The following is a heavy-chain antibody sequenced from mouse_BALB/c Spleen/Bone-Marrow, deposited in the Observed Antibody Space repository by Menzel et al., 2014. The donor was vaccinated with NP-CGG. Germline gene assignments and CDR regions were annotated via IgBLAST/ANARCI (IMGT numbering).Heavy chain of an antibody. V-gene: IGHV14-3*02. CDR2: IDPANGNT. Sequence: EVKLEESGAELVKPGASVKLSCTASGFNIKDTYMHWVKQRPEQGLEWIGRIDPANGNTKYDPKFQGKATITADTSSNTAYLQLSSLTSEDTAVYYCARGWGAYWGQGTLVTASA. D-gene: IGHD1-1*02. J-gene: IGHJ3*01. CDR1: GFNIKDTY. CDR3: ARGWGAY.